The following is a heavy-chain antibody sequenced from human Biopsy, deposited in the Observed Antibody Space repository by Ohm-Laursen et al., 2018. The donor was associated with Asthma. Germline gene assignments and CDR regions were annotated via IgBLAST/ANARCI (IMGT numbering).Heavy chain of an antibody. Sequence: SLRLSCAASGFTFSSYGMYWVRQAPGKGLEWVAVISYDGSNKYYADSVKGRSTISRDNSKNTLYLQMNSLRAEDTAVYYCARDLHPTNHLGELSEGFDYWGQGTLVTVSS. D-gene: IGHD3-16*02. V-gene: IGHV3-30*03. J-gene: IGHJ4*02. CDR1: GFTFSSYG. CDR3: ARDLHPTNHLGELSEGFDY. CDR2: ISYDGSNK.